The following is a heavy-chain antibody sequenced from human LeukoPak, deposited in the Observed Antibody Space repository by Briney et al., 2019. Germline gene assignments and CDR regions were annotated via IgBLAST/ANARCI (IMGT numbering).Heavy chain of an antibody. D-gene: IGHD3-10*01. CDR1: GFTFSRYW. Sequence: GGSLRLSCAASGFTFSRYWMSWVRQAPGKGLEWVGRIKSKTDGWTTDYAAPVKGRFTISRDDSKNTLYLQMNSLKTEDTAVYYCTTAPPVLGWFDPWGQGTLVTVSS. CDR3: TTAPPVLGWFDP. CDR2: IKSKTDGWTT. J-gene: IGHJ5*02. V-gene: IGHV3-15*01.